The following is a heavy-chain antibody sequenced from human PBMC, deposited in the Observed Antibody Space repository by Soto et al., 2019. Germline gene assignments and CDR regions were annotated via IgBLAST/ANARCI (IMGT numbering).Heavy chain of an antibody. D-gene: IGHD2-8*01. Sequence: SETLSLTCTVSGGSISSYYWGWMRQPPGKGLEWIASFFIGGNTYYNPSLKSRVTISVDTSKNQFSLKLNSVTAADTAVYYCARSGYCTNGVCYTPFDYWGQGTLVTVSS. V-gene: IGHV4-39*07. CDR3: ARSGYCTNGVCYTPFDY. J-gene: IGHJ4*02. CDR1: GGSISSYY. CDR2: FFIGGNT.